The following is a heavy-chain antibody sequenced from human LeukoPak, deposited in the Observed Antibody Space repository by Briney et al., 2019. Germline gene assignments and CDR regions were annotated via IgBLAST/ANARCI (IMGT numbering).Heavy chain of an antibody. J-gene: IGHJ6*02. CDR1: GYTFTDYF. V-gene: IGHV1-2*02. D-gene: IGHD3-22*01. CDR2: INPNSGGT. CDR3: AREYYYDSSGYSVDYYYYGMDV. Sequence: ASVKVSCKTSGYTFTDYFVHWVRQAPGQGLEWMGWINPNSGGTEYAQKFLGRVTLTRDTSISTAYMELSRLRSDDTAVYFCAREYYYDSSGYSVDYYYYGMDVWGQGTTVTVSS.